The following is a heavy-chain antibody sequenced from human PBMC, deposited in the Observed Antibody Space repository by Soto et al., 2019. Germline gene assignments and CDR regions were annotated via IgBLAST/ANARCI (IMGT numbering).Heavy chain of an antibody. Sequence: QVQLQESGPGLVKPSQTLSLTCTVSGGSIRSGGYYWTWIRQQQAKGLEWIGFIYYSGSTYYNPSLKGRVNISVDTSKNQFSLKLSSVTAADTAVYFCTRVPYCGGDCYPGVFFDFWGQGTLVTVSS. J-gene: IGHJ4*02. D-gene: IGHD2-21*02. V-gene: IGHV4-31*03. CDR1: GGSIRSGGYY. CDR2: IYYSGST. CDR3: TRVPYCGGDCYPGVFFDF.